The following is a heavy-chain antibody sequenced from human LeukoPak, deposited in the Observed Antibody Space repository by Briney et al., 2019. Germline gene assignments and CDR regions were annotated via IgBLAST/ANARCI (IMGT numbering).Heavy chain of an antibody. Sequence: ASVKVSCKASGYTFTSYDINWVRQATGQGLEWMGWVNPNSGNTGYAQKFQGRVSMTRNTSISTAYMELSSLRSEDTAVYYCARGLRSRYCSSTSCRYYYYYYYMDVWGKGTTVTVSS. CDR1: GYTFTSYD. D-gene: IGHD2-2*01. CDR2: VNPNSGNT. CDR3: ARGLRSRYCSSTSCRYYYYYYYMDV. J-gene: IGHJ6*03. V-gene: IGHV1-8*01.